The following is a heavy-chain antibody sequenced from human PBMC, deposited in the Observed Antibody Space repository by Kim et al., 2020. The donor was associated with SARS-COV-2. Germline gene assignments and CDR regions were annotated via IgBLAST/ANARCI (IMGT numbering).Heavy chain of an antibody. D-gene: IGHD3-10*01. V-gene: IGHV3-48*02. CDR3: ARDLLLLWFGELSPFDY. Sequence: VKGRFTISRDNAKNSLYLQMNSLRDEDTAVYYCARDLLLLWFGELSPFDYWGQGTLVTVSS. J-gene: IGHJ4*02.